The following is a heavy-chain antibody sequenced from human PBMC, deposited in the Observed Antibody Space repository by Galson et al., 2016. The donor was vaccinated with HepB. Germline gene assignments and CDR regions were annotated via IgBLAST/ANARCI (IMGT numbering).Heavy chain of an antibody. Sequence: ETLSLTCTVSGGSISSSGYHWGWIRQPPGKGLEWIGNIYYTGSTYYNPSLESRLSMSVDTSKNQFALTLTSVTAADTAVYYCARAAGHEYYFYGMEVGGQGTTVTVSS. D-gene: IGHD6-13*01. J-gene: IGHJ6*02. CDR3: ARAAGHEYYFYGMEV. V-gene: IGHV4-39*01. CDR2: IYYTGST. CDR1: GGSISSSGYH.